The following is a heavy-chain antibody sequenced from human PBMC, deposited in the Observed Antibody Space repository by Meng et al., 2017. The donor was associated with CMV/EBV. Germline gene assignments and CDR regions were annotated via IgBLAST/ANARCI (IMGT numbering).Heavy chain of an antibody. Sequence: QVPRQGPGPALVKPSQTLSLTCTVSGGSNSSGDYYWSWIRQPPGKGLEWIGYIYYSGSTYYNPSLKSRVTISVDTSKNQFSLKLSSVTAADTAVYYCARAQYSSSCDYWGQGTLVTVSS. D-gene: IGHD6-13*01. CDR3: ARAQYSSSCDY. V-gene: IGHV4-30-4*08. J-gene: IGHJ4*02. CDR1: GGSNSSGDYY. CDR2: IYYSGST.